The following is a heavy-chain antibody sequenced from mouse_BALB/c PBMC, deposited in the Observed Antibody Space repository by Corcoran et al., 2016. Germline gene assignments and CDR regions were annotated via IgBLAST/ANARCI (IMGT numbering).Heavy chain of an antibody. CDR1: GYSITSGYY. V-gene: IGHV3-6*02. Sequence: DVQLQESGPGLVKPSQSLSLTCSVTGYSITSGYYWNWIRQFPGNKLEWMGYISYDGSNNYNPSLKNRISITRDTSKNQFFLKLNSVTTEDTATYYCAILPRPMDYWGQGTSVTVSS. D-gene: IGHD1-2*01. CDR3: AILPRPMDY. CDR2: ISYDGSN. J-gene: IGHJ4*01.